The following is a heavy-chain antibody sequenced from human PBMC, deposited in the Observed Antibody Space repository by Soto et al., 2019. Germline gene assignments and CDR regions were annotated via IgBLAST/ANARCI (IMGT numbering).Heavy chain of an antibody. CDR3: AWEGASTSLGWFDP. V-gene: IGHV1-69*01. J-gene: IGHJ5*02. CDR2: IIPFFGTA. D-gene: IGHD1-26*01. CDR1: GDSFRSFG. Sequence: QVQLVQSGAEVKKPGSSVKVSCKASGDSFRSFGISWLRQAPGQGLEWMGGIIPFFGTANYAQKFQGRVTITADESTSTTYVELTSLTSEDTALYYCAWEGASTSLGWFDPWDQGTLVTVSS.